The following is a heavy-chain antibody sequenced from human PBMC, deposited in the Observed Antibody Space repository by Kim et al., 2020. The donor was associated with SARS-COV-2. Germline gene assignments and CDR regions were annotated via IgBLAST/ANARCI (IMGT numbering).Heavy chain of an antibody. CDR2: ST. Sequence: STYYAASGKGSCTITRDNTTNTLYLQMNSLIAEDTAVYYCARDVTGRIGYWGQGTLVTVSS. CDR3: ARDVTGRIGY. V-gene: IGHV3-66*01. J-gene: IGHJ4*02.